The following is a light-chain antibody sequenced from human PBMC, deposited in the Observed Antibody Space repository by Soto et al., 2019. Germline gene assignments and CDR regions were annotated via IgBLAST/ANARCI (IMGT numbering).Light chain of an antibody. V-gene: IGKV3-20*01. J-gene: IGKJ2*01. CDR3: QHYGTSPPYT. CDR2: GAS. CDR1: QSVSNY. Sequence: EIVLTQSPGTLSLSPGERATLSCRTSQSVSNYLAWYQHKRGQAPRLLIYGASNRATGIPDRFSGSGSGTDFTLTISILEPEDFAVYYCQHYGTSPPYTFGQGTKLEIK.